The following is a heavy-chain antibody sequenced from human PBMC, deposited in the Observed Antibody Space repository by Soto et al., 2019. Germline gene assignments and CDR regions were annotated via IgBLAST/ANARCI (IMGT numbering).Heavy chain of an antibody. CDR3: ARCYCSVGSCYTCWHFDL. CDR2: IGPYNGNT. V-gene: IGHV1-18*01. D-gene: IGHD2-15*01. CDR1: GYTFSNFG. Sequence: QVQLVQSAAEVKKPGASVKVSCKASGYTFSNFGLSWVRQAPGQGLEWMGWIGPYNGNTDHAQKFQDRVTMTTDTSTNTAYTELRGLTSDDTAVYYCARCYCSVGSCYTCWHFDLWGRGTLVTVSS. J-gene: IGHJ2*01.